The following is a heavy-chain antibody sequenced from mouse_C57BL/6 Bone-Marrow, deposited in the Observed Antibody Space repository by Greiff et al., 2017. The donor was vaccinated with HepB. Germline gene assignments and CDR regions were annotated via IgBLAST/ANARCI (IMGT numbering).Heavy chain of an antibody. D-gene: IGHD2-4*01. J-gene: IGHJ1*03. Sequence: VQLQQSGAELVRPGASVKLSCTASGFNIKDDYMHWVKQRPEQGLEWIGWIDPENGDTEYPSKFQGKATITADTSSNTAYLQLSSLTSEDTAVYYCTFYDYDGYFDVWGTGTTVTVSS. V-gene: IGHV14-4*01. CDR1: GFNIKDDY. CDR3: TFYDYDGYFDV. CDR2: IDPENGDT.